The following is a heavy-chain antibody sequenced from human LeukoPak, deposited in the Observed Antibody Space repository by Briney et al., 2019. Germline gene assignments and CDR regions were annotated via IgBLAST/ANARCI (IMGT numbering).Heavy chain of an antibody. D-gene: IGHD3-3*01. Sequence: ASVKVSCKASGGTFSSYAISWVRQAPGQGLEWMGGIIPIFGTANYAQKLQGRVTMTTDTSTSTAYMELRSLRSDDTAVYYCARAQYYDFWSGYYNYYYYGMDVWGQGTTVTVSS. J-gene: IGHJ6*02. CDR3: ARAQYYDFWSGYYNYYYYGMDV. CDR2: IIPIFGTA. CDR1: GGTFSSYA. V-gene: IGHV1-69*05.